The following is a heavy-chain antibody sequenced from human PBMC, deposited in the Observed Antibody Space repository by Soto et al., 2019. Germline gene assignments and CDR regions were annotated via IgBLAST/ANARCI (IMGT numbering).Heavy chain of an antibody. V-gene: IGHV4-31*03. CDR2: IYYSGST. J-gene: IGHJ2*01. D-gene: IGHD3-3*01. CDR3: ASRPYDFWSGYVWYFDL. CDR1: GGSISSGGYY. Sequence: QVQLQESGPGLVKPSQTLSLTCTVSGGSISSGGYYWSWIRQHPGKGLEWIGYIYYSGSTYYNPSLKSRVTISVDTSKNQFSLKLSSVTAADTAVYYCASRPYDFWSGYVWYFDLWGRGTLVTVSS.